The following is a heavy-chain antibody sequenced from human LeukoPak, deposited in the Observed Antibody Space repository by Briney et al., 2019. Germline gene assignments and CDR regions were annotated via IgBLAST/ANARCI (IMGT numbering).Heavy chain of an antibody. V-gene: IGHV1-69*06. D-gene: IGHD1-14*01. CDR2: IIPIFGTA. J-gene: IGHJ5*02. CDR3: ARGGNRQYNWFDP. Sequence: SVKVSCKASGGTFSSYAISWVRQAPGQGLEWMGGIIPIFGTANYAQKFQGRVTITADKSTSTAYMELRSLRSDDTAVYYCARGGNRQYNWFDPWGQGTLVTVSS. CDR1: GGTFSSYA.